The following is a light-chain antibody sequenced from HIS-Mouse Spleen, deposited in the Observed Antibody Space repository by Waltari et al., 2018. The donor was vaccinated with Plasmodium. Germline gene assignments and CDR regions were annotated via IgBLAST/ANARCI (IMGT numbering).Light chain of an antibody. V-gene: IGKV3-11*01. Sequence: EIVLTQSPATLSLSPGERATLSCRASQGVSSYLAWYQQKPGQAPRLLIYDASNRATGIPAGFSGSGSGTDFTLTISSLEPEDFAVHYCQQRSNWPRVLTFGGGTKVEIK. CDR3: QQRSNWPRVLT. CDR2: DAS. CDR1: QGVSSY. J-gene: IGKJ4*01.